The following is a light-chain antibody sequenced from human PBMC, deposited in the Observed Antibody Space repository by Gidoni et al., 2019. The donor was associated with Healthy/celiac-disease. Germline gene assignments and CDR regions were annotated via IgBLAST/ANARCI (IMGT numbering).Light chain of an antibody. CDR3: QQSYSTPPT. V-gene: IGKV1-39*01. CDR1: QSISSY. J-gene: IGKJ4*01. CDR2: AAS. Sequence: DIQMTQSHSSLSASVGDRVTITCRASQSISSYLNWYQQKPGKAPKLLIYAASSVQSGVPSRFSGSGSGTDFTLTSSSLQPEDFATYYCQQSYSTPPTFGGGTKVEIK.